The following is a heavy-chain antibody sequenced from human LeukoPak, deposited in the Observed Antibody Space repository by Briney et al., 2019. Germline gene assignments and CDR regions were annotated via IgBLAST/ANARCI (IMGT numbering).Heavy chain of an antibody. CDR1: GFTFSSYA. J-gene: IGHJ4*02. V-gene: IGHV3-30-3*01. CDR3: ARVLAVAGRREVDYFDY. D-gene: IGHD6-19*01. CDR2: ISYDGSNK. Sequence: PGRSLRFSCAASGFTFSSYAMHWVRQAPGKGLEWVAVISYDGSNKYCADSVKGRFTISRDNSKNTLYLQMNSLRAEDTAVYYCARVLAVAGRREVDYFDYWGQGTLVTVSS.